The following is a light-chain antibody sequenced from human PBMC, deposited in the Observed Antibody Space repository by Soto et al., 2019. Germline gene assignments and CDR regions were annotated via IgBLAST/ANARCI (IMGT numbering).Light chain of an antibody. J-gene: IGKJ1*01. CDR3: QQSYITPPT. CDR1: RSISSY. V-gene: IGKV1-39*01. Sequence: DIQMTQSPSSLSASVGDRVTITCRASRSISSYLNWYQQKPGKAPNLLIYAASSLQSGVPSRFSGSRSGTDFTLTISSLQPEDFATYYCQQSYITPPTFGQGTKVEIK. CDR2: AAS.